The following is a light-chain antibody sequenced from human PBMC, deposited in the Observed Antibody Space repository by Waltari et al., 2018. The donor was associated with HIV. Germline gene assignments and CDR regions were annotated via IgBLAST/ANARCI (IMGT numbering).Light chain of an antibody. J-gene: IGLJ3*02. V-gene: IGLV2-14*03. CDR3: SSYTASNTLWV. CDR2: YVT. CDR1: SSDIGAYNH. Sequence: QSALTQPASVSGSRGQSITMSCTGTSSDIGAYNHVSWFQQRPGKAPKLIIYYVTDRPSGVSKRFSGSKSGITASLTISGLQADDEGDYYCSSYTASNTLWVFGGGTKLTVL.